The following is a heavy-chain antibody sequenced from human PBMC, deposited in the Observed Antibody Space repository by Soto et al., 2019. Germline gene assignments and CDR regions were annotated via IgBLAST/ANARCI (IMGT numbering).Heavy chain of an antibody. CDR2: ISAGGGNT. V-gene: IGHV3-23*01. J-gene: IGHJ4*02. D-gene: IGHD6-13*01. Sequence: EVQLLESGGGLAQPGGSLRLSCVVSGFTFSSYAMNWVRQAPGKGLEWVSTISAGGGNTNYSDSVKGRFTISRDKSKNTLYLQMNSLRDEDTAVYYCAKGGSWYPRFDDWGQGTLVTVSS. CDR3: AKGGSWYPRFDD. CDR1: GFTFSSYA.